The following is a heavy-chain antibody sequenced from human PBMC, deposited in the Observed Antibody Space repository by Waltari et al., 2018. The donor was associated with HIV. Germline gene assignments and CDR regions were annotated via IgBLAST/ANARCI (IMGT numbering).Heavy chain of an antibody. CDR3: ARDQGAFGYGGSFDY. V-gene: IGHV1-3*01. Sequence: QVQLVQSGAEVKKPGASVKVSCKASGYTFTSYAMHWVRQAPGQRLEWMGWINAGNGNTKYSQKFQGRVTITRDTSASTAYMELSSLRSEDTAVYYCARDQGAFGYGGSFDYWGQGTLVTVSS. CDR2: INAGNGNT. CDR1: GYTFTSYA. J-gene: IGHJ4*02. D-gene: IGHD4-17*01.